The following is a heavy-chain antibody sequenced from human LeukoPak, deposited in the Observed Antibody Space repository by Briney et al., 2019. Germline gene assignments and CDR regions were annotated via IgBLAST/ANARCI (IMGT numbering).Heavy chain of an antibody. CDR1: GFTFSSYS. Sequence: GGSLRLSCAASGFTFSSYSMNWVRQAPGKGLEWVSSISSSSSYIYYADSVKGRFTISRDNAKNSLYLQMNSLRAEDTAVYYCARATLLYYYDSSGHFDYWGQGTLVTVSS. V-gene: IGHV3-21*01. J-gene: IGHJ4*02. D-gene: IGHD3-22*01. CDR3: ARATLLYYYDSSGHFDY. CDR2: ISSSSSYI.